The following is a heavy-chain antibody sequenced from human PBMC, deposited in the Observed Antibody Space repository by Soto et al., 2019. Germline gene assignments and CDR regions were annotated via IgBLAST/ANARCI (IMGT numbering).Heavy chain of an antibody. Sequence: QVQLVQSGAEVKKPGSSVKVSCKASGGTFSSYGISWVRQAPGPGPEWMGRIIPMLGTTNYAQKFQDRVTITADKSTNTAYMELSRLRSEDTAVYYCAREGYSSSSNYSFLHSWGQGTLVTVSS. D-gene: IGHD6-6*01. CDR3: AREGYSSSSNYSFLHS. CDR2: IIPMLGTT. V-gene: IGHV1-69*06. CDR1: GGTFSSYG. J-gene: IGHJ4*02.